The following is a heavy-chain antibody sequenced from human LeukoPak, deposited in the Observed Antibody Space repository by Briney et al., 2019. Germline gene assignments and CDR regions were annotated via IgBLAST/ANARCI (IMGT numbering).Heavy chain of an antibody. J-gene: IGHJ4*02. D-gene: IGHD6-19*01. V-gene: IGHV4-34*01. CDR3: ARGIGSGWSY. CDR2: INHSGST. Sequence: PGGSLRLSCAASGFTFSSYSMNWVRQPPGKGLEWIGEINHSGSTNYNPSLKSRVTISVDTSKNQFSLKLSSVTAADTAVYYCARGIGSGWSYWGQGTLVTVSS. CDR1: GFTFSSYS.